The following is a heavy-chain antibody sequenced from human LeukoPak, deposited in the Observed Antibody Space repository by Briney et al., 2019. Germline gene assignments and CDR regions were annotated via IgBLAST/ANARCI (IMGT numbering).Heavy chain of an antibody. CDR2: IYSGGGT. CDR1: GFTLSSNY. V-gene: IGHV3-66*01. Sequence: PGGSLRLSCAASGFTLSSNYMSWVREAPGKGLEWVSVIYSGGGTYYADSVKGRSTISRDNSKNTVYLQMNSLRAEDTAVYYCATETDDYWGQGTLVTVSS. D-gene: IGHD2-21*02. CDR3: ATETDDY. J-gene: IGHJ4*02.